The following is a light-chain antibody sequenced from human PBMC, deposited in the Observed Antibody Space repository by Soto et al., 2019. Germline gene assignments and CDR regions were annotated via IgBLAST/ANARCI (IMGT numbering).Light chain of an antibody. Sequence: DIQMTQSPSSLSAYVGDRVTITCRASQSISSYLNWYQHKPGKAPALLIYAASNLKSGVSSRFSGSGSGTDFTLSISSLQPEDFASYHCQQSYSSPYTFGQGTKLEIK. CDR1: QSISSY. CDR3: QQSYSSPYT. CDR2: AAS. J-gene: IGKJ2*01. V-gene: IGKV1-39*01.